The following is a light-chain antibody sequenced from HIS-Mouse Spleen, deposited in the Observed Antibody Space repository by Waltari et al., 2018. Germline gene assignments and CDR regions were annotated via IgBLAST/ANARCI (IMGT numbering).Light chain of an antibody. CDR2: EDS. V-gene: IGLV3-10*01. J-gene: IGLJ2*01. CDR1: ALPKKY. CDR3: YSTDSSGNHRV. Sequence: SYELTQPPSVSVSQGQTARITCYGGALPKKYAYLYPQKSGQAPVLVIYEDSKRPSGIPERFSGSSSGTMATLTISGAQVEDEADYYCYSTDSSGNHRVFGGGTKLTVL.